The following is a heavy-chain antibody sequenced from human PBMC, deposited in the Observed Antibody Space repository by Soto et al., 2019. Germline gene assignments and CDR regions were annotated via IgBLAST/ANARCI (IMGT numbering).Heavy chain of an antibody. Sequence: GASVKVSCKASGGTFSSYAISWVRQAPGQGLEWMGGIIPIFGTANYAQKFQGRVTITADESTSTAYMELSSLRSEDTAVYYCARDSGDSYGYRAFDIWGQGTMVTVSS. J-gene: IGHJ3*02. CDR3: ARDSGDSYGYRAFDI. D-gene: IGHD5-18*01. V-gene: IGHV1-69*13. CDR2: IIPIFGTA. CDR1: GGTFSSYA.